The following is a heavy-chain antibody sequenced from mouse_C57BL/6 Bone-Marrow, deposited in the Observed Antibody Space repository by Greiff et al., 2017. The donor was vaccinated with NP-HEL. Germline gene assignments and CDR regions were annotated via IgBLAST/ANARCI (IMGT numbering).Heavy chain of an antibody. V-gene: IGHV14-4*01. CDR3: TTDGLLYYFDY. Sequence: VQLQQSGAELVRPGASVKLSCTASGFNIKDDYMHWVKQRPEQGLEWIGWIDPENGDTEYASKFQGKATITADTSSNTAYLQLSSLTSEDTAVYYCTTDGLLYYFDYWGQGTTLTVSS. J-gene: IGHJ2*01. CDR2: IDPENGDT. D-gene: IGHD2-3*01. CDR1: GFNIKDDY.